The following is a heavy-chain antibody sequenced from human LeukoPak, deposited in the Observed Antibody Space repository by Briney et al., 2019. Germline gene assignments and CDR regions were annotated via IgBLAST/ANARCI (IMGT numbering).Heavy chain of an antibody. Sequence: GGSLRLSCAASGFTFSSYSMNWVRQAPGKGLEWVSSISSSSSYIYYADSVKGRFTISRDNAKNSLYLQMNSLRAEDTAVYYCAAYYDILTDAFDIWGQGTMVTVSS. D-gene: IGHD3-9*01. J-gene: IGHJ3*02. V-gene: IGHV3-21*04. CDR2: ISSSSSYI. CDR3: AAYYDILTDAFDI. CDR1: GFTFSSYS.